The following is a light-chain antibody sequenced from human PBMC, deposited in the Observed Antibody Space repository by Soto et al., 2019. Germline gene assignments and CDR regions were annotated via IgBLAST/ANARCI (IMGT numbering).Light chain of an antibody. Sequence: DIQLTQSPSFLSASVGDRVTITCRASQGISSYLAWYQQKPGKAPKLLIYLGSTLQSGVPSRFSGSGSGTEFTLTISSLQPEDFATYHCQQLKGYPRTFGQGTKLEIK. CDR3: QQLKGYPRT. CDR1: QGISSY. J-gene: IGKJ2*01. CDR2: LGS. V-gene: IGKV1-9*01.